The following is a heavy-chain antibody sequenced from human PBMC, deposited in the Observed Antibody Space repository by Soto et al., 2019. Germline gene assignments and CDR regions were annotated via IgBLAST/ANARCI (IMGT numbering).Heavy chain of an antibody. CDR1: GYTFINYG. D-gene: IGHD3-16*02. CDR3: ARNYDYVWGNYLAY. Sequence: ASVKVSCKASGYTFINYGITWVRQAPGQGLEWMGGISPTFGTANNAQKFQGRVTITADESTSTVYMELSSLRSEDTAVYYCARNYDYVWGNYLAYWGQGTLVTVSS. CDR2: ISPTFGTA. V-gene: IGHV1-69*13. J-gene: IGHJ4*02.